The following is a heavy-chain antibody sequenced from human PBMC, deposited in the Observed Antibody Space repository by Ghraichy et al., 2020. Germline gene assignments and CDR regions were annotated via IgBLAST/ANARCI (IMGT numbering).Heavy chain of an antibody. CDR2: ISSSSSTI. D-gene: IGHD2-15*01. CDR1: GFTFSSYS. J-gene: IGHJ4*02. V-gene: IGHV3-48*02. CDR3: ARSYRSLRVVVVAAVDY. Sequence: GGSLRLSCAASGFTFSSYSMNWVRQAPGKGLEWVSYISSSSSTIYYADSVKGRFTISRDNAKNSLYLQMNSLRDEDTAVYYCARSYRSLRVVVVAAVDYWGQGTLVTVSS.